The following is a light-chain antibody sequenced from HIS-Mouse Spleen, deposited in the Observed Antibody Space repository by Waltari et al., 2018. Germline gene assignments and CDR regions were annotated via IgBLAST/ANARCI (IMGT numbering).Light chain of an antibody. J-gene: IGLJ3*02. CDR2: DVS. V-gene: IGLV2-14*03. CDR1: SSDVGGYNY. CDR3: SSYTSSSTWV. Sequence: QSALTQPASVSGSPGQSITISCTGTSSDVGGYNYVSWYHQHPGKAPKLMIYDVSNRPSGVSNRFSGSTSGNTASLTISGLQAEDEADYYCSSYTSSSTWVFGGGTKLTVL.